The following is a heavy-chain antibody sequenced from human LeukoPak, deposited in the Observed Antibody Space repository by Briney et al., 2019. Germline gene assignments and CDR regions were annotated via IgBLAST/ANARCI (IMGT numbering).Heavy chain of an antibody. J-gene: IGHJ4*02. D-gene: IGHD4-23*01. V-gene: IGHV3-21*04. CDR1: GFTFSSYS. CDR2: ISSSSSYI. Sequence: PGGSLRLSCAASGFTFSSYSMDWVRQAPGKGLEWVSSISSSSSYIYYADSVKGRFTISRDNSKNTLYLQMNSLRAEDTAVYYCARGNYGGNSFDYWGQGTLVTVSS. CDR3: ARGNYGGNSFDY.